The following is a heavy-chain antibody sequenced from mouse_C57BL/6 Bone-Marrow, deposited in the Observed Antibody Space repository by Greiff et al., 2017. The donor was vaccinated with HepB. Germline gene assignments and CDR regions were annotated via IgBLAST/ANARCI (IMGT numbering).Heavy chain of an antibody. D-gene: IGHD2-14*01. J-gene: IGHJ1*03. CDR1: GYTFTSYW. Sequence: QVHVKQPGAELVKPGASVKMSCKASGYTFTSYWITWVKQRPGQGLEWIGDIYPGSGSTNYNEKFKSKATLTVDTSSSTAYMQLSSLTSEDSAVYYCARGVIGNYWYFDVWGTGTTVTVSS. V-gene: IGHV1-55*01. CDR3: ARGVIGNYWYFDV. CDR2: IYPGSGST.